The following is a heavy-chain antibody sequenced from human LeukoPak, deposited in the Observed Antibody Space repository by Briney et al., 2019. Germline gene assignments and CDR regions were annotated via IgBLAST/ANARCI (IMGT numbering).Heavy chain of an antibody. V-gene: IGHV1-69*04. CDR3: ASIGNYYDSSGDAFDI. CDR2: IIPILGIA. D-gene: IGHD3-22*01. J-gene: IGHJ3*02. CDR1: GGTFSSYA. Sequence: SVKVSCKASGGTFSSYAISWVRQAPGQGLEWMGRIIPILGIANYAQKFQGRVTITADKSTSTAYMELSSLRSEDTAVYYCASIGNYYDSSGDAFDIWGQGTMVTVSS.